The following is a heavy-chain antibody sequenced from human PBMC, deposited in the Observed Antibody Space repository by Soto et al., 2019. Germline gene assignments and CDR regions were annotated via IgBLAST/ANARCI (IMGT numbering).Heavy chain of an antibody. CDR2: IDPSDSYT. D-gene: IGHD3-22*01. CDR3: ASFPIYYDSSGYYP. Sequence: PGESLKISXKGSGYSFTSYWISWVRQMPGKGLEWMGRIDPSDSYTNYSPSFQGHVTISADKSISTAYLQWSSLKASDTAMYYCASFPIYYDSSGYYPWGQGTLVTVSS. CDR1: GYSFTSYW. J-gene: IGHJ5*02. V-gene: IGHV5-10-1*01.